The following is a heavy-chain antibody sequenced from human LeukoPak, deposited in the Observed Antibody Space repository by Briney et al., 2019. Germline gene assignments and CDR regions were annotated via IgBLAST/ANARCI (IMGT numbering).Heavy chain of an antibody. Sequence: GGSLRLSCAASGFSFISYWMSWVRQAPGKGLEWVANIKQDGSAKNYVDSVKGRFTISRDNAKNSLYLQLNSLRAEDTAVYYCVKDKTGRALGGNFDYWGQGTLVTVSS. D-gene: IGHD3-16*01. CDR3: VKDKTGRALGGNFDY. CDR1: GFSFISYW. V-gene: IGHV3-7*01. CDR2: IKQDGSAK. J-gene: IGHJ4*02.